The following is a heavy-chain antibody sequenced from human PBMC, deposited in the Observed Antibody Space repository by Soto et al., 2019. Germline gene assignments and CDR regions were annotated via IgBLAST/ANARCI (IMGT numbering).Heavy chain of an antibody. CDR3: AKTGDSGYDWGWFDP. D-gene: IGHD5-12*01. V-gene: IGHV3-30*18. Sequence: QVQLVESGGGVVQPGGSLRLSCAASGFTFSSYGMHWVRQAPGKGLEWVAVISYHGINTQYADSVKGRFTISRDNYKSTLYLHMNSLRPEDTAVYYCAKTGDSGYDWGWFDPWGQGTLVTVSS. CDR1: GFTFSSYG. J-gene: IGHJ5*02. CDR2: ISYHGINT.